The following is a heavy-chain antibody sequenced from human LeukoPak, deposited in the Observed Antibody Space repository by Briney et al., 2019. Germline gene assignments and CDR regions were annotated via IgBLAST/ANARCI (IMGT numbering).Heavy chain of an antibody. D-gene: IGHD3-9*01. CDR2: IIPIFGTA. J-gene: IGHJ5*02. Sequence: ASVKVSCKASGGTFSSYAISWVRQAPGQGLEWMGGIIPIFGTANYAQKFQGRVTITADESTSTAYMELSSLRSEDTAVYYCARVPLEDYDILTGYGWFDPWGQGTLVTVSS. CDR3: ARVPLEDYDILTGYGWFDP. CDR1: GGTFSSYA. V-gene: IGHV1-69*13.